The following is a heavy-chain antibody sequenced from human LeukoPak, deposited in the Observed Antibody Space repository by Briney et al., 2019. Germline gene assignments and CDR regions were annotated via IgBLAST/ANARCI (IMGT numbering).Heavy chain of an antibody. V-gene: IGHV1-69*13. J-gene: IGHJ6*03. Sequence: ASVKVSCKASGYTFTGYYIHWVRQAPGQGLEWMGGIIPIFGTANYAQKFQGRVTITADESTSTAYMEPSSLRSEDTAVYYCATRKYYYDSSGYYDYYYYYMDVWGKGTTVTISS. CDR1: GYTFTGYY. CDR3: ATRKYYYDSSGYYDYYYYYMDV. CDR2: IIPIFGTA. D-gene: IGHD3-22*01.